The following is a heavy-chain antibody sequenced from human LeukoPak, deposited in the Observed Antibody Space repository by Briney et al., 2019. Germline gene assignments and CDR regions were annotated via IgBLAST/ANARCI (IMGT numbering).Heavy chain of an antibody. V-gene: IGHV1-18*01. CDR1: GYSSTNYG. CDR3: ARDVGITVADSFDP. D-gene: IGHD6-13*01. CDR2: IHIYRGNT. J-gene: IGHJ5*02. Sequence: ASVKVSCKASGYSSTNYGISWVRQAPGQGLEWMGWIHIYRGNTNYAQKFQGRVTMTTDTSTSTVFMEVRGLRSDDTAMYYCARDVGITVADSFDPWGQGTLVTVSS.